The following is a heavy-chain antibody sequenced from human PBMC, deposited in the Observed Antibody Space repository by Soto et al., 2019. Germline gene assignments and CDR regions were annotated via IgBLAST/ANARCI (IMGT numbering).Heavy chain of an antibody. CDR2: INHSGST. Sequence: QVQLQQWGAGLLKPSETLSLTCAVYGGSFSGYYWSWIRQPPGKGLEWIGEINHSGSTNYNPSLKSRVTISVDTSKNQFSLKLSSVTAADTAVYYCARARITMVPAWFDPWGQGTLVTVSS. CDR3: ARARITMVPAWFDP. D-gene: IGHD3-10*01. V-gene: IGHV4-34*01. CDR1: GGSFSGYY. J-gene: IGHJ5*02.